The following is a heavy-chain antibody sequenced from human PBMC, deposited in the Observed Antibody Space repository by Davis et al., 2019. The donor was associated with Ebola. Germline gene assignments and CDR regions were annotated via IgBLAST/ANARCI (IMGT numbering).Heavy chain of an antibody. Sequence: AASVKVSCKASGYTFTSYGISWVRQAPGQGLEWMGGIIPIFGTANYAQKFQGRVTITRDTSASTAYMELSRLRSEDTAVHYCARDSGSGTFGGPDAFDVWGQGTMVTVSS. CDR3: ARDSGSGTFGGPDAFDV. V-gene: IGHV1-69*05. D-gene: IGHD3-10*01. J-gene: IGHJ3*01. CDR2: IIPIFGTA. CDR1: GYTFTSYG.